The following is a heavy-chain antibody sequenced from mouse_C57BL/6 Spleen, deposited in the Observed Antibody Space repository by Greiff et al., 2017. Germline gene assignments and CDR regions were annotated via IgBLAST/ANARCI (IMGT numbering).Heavy chain of an antibody. CDR2: ISDGGSYT. CDR3: ARDRPDYYAMDY. Sequence: EVHLVESGGGLVKPGGSLKLSCAASGFTFSSYAMSWVRQTPEKRLEWVATISDGGSYTYYPDNVKGRFTISRDNAKNNLYLQMSHLKSEDTAMYYCARDRPDYYAMDYWGQGTSVTVSS. CDR1: GFTFSSYA. J-gene: IGHJ4*01. V-gene: IGHV5-4*01.